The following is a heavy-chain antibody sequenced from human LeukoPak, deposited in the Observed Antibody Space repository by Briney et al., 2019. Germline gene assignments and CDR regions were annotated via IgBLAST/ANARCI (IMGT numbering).Heavy chain of an antibody. V-gene: IGHV4-31*11. J-gene: IGHJ4*02. D-gene: IGHD3-22*01. CDR1: GGSFSGYY. CDR2: IYYSGST. Sequence: SETLSLTCAVYGGSFSGYYWSWIRQHPGKGLEWIGYIYYSGSTYYNPSLKSRVTISVDTSKNQFSLKLSSVTAADTAVYYCARTPRNYYDSSGYYFGYWGQGTLVTVSS. CDR3: ARTPRNYYDSSGYYFGY.